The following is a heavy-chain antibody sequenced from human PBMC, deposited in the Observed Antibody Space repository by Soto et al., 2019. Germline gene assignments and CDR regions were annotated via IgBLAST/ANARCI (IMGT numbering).Heavy chain of an antibody. CDR2: IYYSGST. V-gene: IGHV4-31*03. D-gene: IGHD3-22*01. CDR1: GGSISSGGYY. CDR3: AAGRRGYGSGYPPSES. J-gene: IGHJ5*02. Sequence: SETLSLTCTVSGGSISSGGYYWNWIRQHPGTGLEWIGYIYYSGSTYYNPSLKSRVTISADTSEKKFPLNLSSVTAADTAVYCCAAGRRGYGSGYPPSESWGRGTLVTVTS.